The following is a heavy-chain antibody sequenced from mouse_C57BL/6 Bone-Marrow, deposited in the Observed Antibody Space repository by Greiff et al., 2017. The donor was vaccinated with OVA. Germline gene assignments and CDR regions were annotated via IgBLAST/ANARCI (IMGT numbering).Heavy chain of an antibody. V-gene: IGHV5-4*01. D-gene: IGHD1-1*01. CDR2: ISDGGSYT. J-gene: IGHJ1*03. CDR3: ARNYYGSSWYFDV. Sequence: DVQLVESGGGLVKPGGSLKLSCAASGFTFSSYSMSWVRQTPEKSLEWVATISDGGSYTYYPDNVKGRFTISRDNAKNNLYLQMSHLKSEDTAMYYGARNYYGSSWYFDVWGTGTTVTVSS. CDR1: GFTFSSYS.